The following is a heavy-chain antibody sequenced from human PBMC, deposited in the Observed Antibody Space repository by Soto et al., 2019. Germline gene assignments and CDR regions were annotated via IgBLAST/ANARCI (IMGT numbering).Heavy chain of an antibody. CDR1: GFSLSNARMG. V-gene: IGHV2-26*01. CDR3: ARIPLPSIAARRYYYYYGMDG. J-gene: IGHJ6*02. Sequence: SGPTLVNPTETLTLTCTVSGFSLSNARMGVSWIRQPPGKALEWLAHIFSNDEKSYSTSLKSRLTISKDTSKSQVVLTMTNMHPVDTATYYCARIPLPSIAARRYYYYYGMDGWGQGTTVTVSS. CDR2: IFSNDEK. D-gene: IGHD6-6*01.